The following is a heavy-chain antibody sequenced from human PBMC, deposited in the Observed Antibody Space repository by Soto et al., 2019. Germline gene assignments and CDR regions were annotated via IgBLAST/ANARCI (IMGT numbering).Heavy chain of an antibody. CDR3: GRLEGLATISYYFDY. Sequence: QLQLQESGPGLVKPSETLSLTCTVSGGSVSSSSYYWGWVRQPPGKGLGGIGSVYYGGSTYYNPSLESRVTISVDKSKNQFSLKLMSLSAADTAVYYCGRLEGLATISYYFDYWGQGALVTVSS. CDR2: VYYGGST. D-gene: IGHD3-9*01. V-gene: IGHV4-39*01. CDR1: GGSVSSSSYY. J-gene: IGHJ4*02.